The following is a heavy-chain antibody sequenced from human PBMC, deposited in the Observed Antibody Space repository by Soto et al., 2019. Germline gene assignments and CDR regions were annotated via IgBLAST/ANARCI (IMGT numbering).Heavy chain of an antibody. D-gene: IGHD3-16*02. J-gene: IGHJ4*02. CDR1: GFTFSSYA. V-gene: IGHV3-23*01. CDR3: AKVKSYDYVWGSYRY. Sequence: GSLRLSCAASGFTFSSYAMSWVRQAPGKGLEWASAISGSGGSTYYADSVKGRFTISRDNSKNTLYLQMNSLRAEDTAVYYCAKVKSYDYVWGSYRYWGQGTLVTVSS. CDR2: ISGSGGST.